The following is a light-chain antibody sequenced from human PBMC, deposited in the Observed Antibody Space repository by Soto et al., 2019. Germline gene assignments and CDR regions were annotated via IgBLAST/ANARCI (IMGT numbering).Light chain of an antibody. CDR2: DVS. CDR1: SSEVGGYNY. CDR3: SSYTSSSTFNYV. Sequence: QSALTQPASVSGSPGQSITISCTGTSSEVGGYNYVSWYQQHPGKAPKLMIYDVSNRPSGVSNRFSGSKSGNTACLTSSGLQAEDEADDYCSSYTSSSTFNYVFGTGTKVTVL. V-gene: IGLV2-14*01. J-gene: IGLJ1*01.